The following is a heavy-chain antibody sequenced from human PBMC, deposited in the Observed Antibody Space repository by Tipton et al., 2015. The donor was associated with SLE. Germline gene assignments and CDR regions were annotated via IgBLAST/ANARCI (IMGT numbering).Heavy chain of an antibody. CDR3: ARVPRTFYYDYSGHFDY. J-gene: IGHJ4*02. V-gene: IGHV4-4*07. CDR2: IYTSGAT. CDR1: GVSISSSY. D-gene: IGHD3-22*01. Sequence: LRLSCNVSGVSISSSYWSWIRQPAGKGLEWIGRIYTSGATDDNPSLKSRVTMSVDMSKNQIFLKMTSVTAADSAVYYCARVPRTFYYDYSGHFDYWGPGTLVTVSS.